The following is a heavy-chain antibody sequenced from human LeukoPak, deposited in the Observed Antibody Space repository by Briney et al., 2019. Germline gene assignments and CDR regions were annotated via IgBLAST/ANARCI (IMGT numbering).Heavy chain of an antibody. Sequence: SETLSLTCAVSGGSISSGHYYWTWIRQPAGKGLERIGCVDTSGKTNYNPSVKSRVTMSLDTSKNQFSVNLTSVTAADTGSYYCARGSSVGGTLFHHYWGQGTLVSVSS. CDR2: VDTSGKT. CDR1: GGSISSGHYY. J-gene: IGHJ4*02. CDR3: ARGSSVGGTLFHHY. V-gene: IGHV4-61*02. D-gene: IGHD6-19*01.